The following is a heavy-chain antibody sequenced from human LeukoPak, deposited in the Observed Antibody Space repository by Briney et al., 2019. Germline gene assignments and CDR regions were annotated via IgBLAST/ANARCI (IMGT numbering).Heavy chain of an antibody. D-gene: IGHD5-18*01. Sequence: AGGSLRLSCAASGFTVSSNYMSWVRQAPGKGLEWVSVIYGGGTTYYADSVKGRFTISRDNSKNTLYLQMGSLRAEDMAVYYCARDRGYSYGFWFDPWGQGTLVTVSS. V-gene: IGHV3-53*05. J-gene: IGHJ5*02. CDR1: GFTVSSNY. CDR2: IYGGGTT. CDR3: ARDRGYSYGFWFDP.